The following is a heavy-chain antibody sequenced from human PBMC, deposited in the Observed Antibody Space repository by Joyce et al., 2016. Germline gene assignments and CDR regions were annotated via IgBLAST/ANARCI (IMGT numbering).Heavy chain of an antibody. CDR1: GFIFSGHW. Sequence: EVQLVESGGGLVQPGGSLRLSCVGSGFIFSGHWMTWVRQAPGKGLAWVANIKPDGSEQDDADSGKGRFTISRDNAKNSLYLQMNSLRAEDTAVYYCAKDEIYDSSGHYPFRYFDFWGQGTLVTVAS. J-gene: IGHJ4*02. CDR2: IKPDGSEQ. CDR3: AKDEIYDSSGHYPFRYFDF. V-gene: IGHV3-7*01. D-gene: IGHD3-22*01.